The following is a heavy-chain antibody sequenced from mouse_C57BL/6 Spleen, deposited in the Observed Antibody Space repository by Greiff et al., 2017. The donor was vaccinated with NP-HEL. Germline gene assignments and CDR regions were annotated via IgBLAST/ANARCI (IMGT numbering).Heavy chain of an antibody. Sequence: LQQSGASVKISCKASGYAFSSYWMNWVKQRPGKGLEWIGQIYPGDGDTNYNGKFKGKATLTADKSSSTAYMQLSSLTSEDSAVYFCARELRGVYYYAMDYWGQGTTLTVSS. CDR3: ARELRGVYYYAMDY. J-gene: IGHJ2*01. CDR2: IYPGDGDT. CDR1: GYAFSSYW. V-gene: IGHV1-80*01. D-gene: IGHD1-1*02.